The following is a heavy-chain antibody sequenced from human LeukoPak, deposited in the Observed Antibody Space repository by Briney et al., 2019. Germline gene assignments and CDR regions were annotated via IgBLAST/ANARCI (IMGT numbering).Heavy chain of an antibody. CDR1: GYTFTNYG. J-gene: IGHJ4*02. D-gene: IGHD4-23*01. V-gene: IGHV1-18*01. CDR2: ISAYNGNT. Sequence: ASVKVSCKASGYTFTNYGITWVRQAPGQGLEWMGWISAYNGNTNYAQKLQGRVTMTTDTSTSTAYMELRSLRSDDTAVYYCARDGGAPGPIYGDYWGQGTPVTVSS. CDR3: ARDGGAPGPIYGDY.